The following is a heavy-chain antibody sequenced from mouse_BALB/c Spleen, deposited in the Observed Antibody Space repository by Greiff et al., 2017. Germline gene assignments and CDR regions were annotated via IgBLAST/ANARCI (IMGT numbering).Heavy chain of an antibody. CDR3: ARREYYYGSSLDY. CDR2: ISYDGSN. Sequence: EVQLQQSGPGLVKPSQSLSLTCSVTGYSITSGYYWNWIRQFPGNKLEWMGYISYDGSNNYNPSLKNRISITRDTSKNQFFLKLNSVTTEDTATYYCARREYYYGSSLDYWGQGTTLTVSS. CDR1: GYSITSGYY. J-gene: IGHJ2*01. V-gene: IGHV3-6*02. D-gene: IGHD1-1*01.